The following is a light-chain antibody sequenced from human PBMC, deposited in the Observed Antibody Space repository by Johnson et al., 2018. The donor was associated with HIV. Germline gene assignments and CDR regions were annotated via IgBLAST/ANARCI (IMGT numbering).Light chain of an antibody. CDR2: DNN. CDR1: NSNIGNNY. V-gene: IGLV1-51*01. Sequence: QSVLTQPPSVSAAPGQKVTISCSGSNSNIGNNYVSWYQQLPGTAPKLLIYDNNKRPSGIPDRFSGSKSGTSATLGITGLQTGDEANYYCGTWDSSLSGVFGTGTKVNVL. CDR3: GTWDSSLSGV. J-gene: IGLJ1*01.